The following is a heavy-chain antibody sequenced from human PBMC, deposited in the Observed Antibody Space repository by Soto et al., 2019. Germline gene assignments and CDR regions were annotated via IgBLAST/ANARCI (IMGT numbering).Heavy chain of an antibody. CDR3: ARGGAAWGGQIYYGMDV. Sequence: SETLSLTCTASGGSISSSGHNWGWIRQPPGRGLEWIGTILYSGTTYYNPSLRSRVTLSVDTSKSQFSLKLSSVTAADTAVYYCARGGAAWGGQIYYGMDVWGKGTTVTVSS. D-gene: IGHD2-21*01. J-gene: IGHJ6*04. CDR1: GGSISSSGHN. V-gene: IGHV4-39*01. CDR2: ILYSGTT.